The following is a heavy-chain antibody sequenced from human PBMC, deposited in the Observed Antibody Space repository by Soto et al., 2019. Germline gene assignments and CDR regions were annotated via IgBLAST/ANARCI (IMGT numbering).Heavy chain of an antibody. Sequence: QMQLVQSGAEVKKPGASVKVSCKASGYTFTSYYVHWVRQAPGQGLEWMGIINPGGDTSYAQKFQGRVTMTRDTSTSTVYMELSSLRSEDTAVYYCARVYCSGGSCYGIDYWGQGTLVTVSS. J-gene: IGHJ4*02. CDR2: INPGGDT. V-gene: IGHV1-46*01. D-gene: IGHD2-15*01. CDR3: ARVYCSGGSCYGIDY. CDR1: GYTFTSYY.